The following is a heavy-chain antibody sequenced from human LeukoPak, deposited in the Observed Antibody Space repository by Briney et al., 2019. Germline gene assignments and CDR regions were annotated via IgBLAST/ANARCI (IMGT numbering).Heavy chain of an antibody. CDR1: GGSISSYY. V-gene: IGHV4-4*07. CDR2: IYSSGST. D-gene: IGHD6-13*01. J-gene: IGHJ3*02. CDR3: ARRHGAAAGDAFDI. Sequence: SETLSLTCTVSGGSISSYYWSWVRQPAGKRLEWIGRIYSSGSTNYNPSLKSRVTMSVDTSKNQFSLKLSSVTAADTAMYYCARRHGAAAGDAFDIWGQGTMVTVSS.